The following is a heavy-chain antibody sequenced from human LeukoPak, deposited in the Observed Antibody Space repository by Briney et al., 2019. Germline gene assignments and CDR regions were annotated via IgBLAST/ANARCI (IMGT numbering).Heavy chain of an antibody. CDR2: ISYDGSNR. J-gene: IGHJ4*02. CDR1: GFTFSTYA. Sequence: GRSLRLSCAASGFTFSTYAMHWVRQAPGKGLEWVAVISYDGSNRYYADSVEGRFTISRDISKNTVYLQMNSLRAEDTAVYFCACYDILTGYSNFDYWGQGTLVTVSS. CDR3: ACYDILTGYSNFDY. D-gene: IGHD3-9*01. V-gene: IGHV3-30*04.